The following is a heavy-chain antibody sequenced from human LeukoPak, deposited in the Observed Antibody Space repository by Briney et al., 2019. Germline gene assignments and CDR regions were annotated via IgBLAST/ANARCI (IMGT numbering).Heavy chain of an antibody. CDR2: IIPIFGTA. D-gene: IGHD3-10*01. Sequence: GASVKVSCKASGGTFSSYAISWVRQAPGQGLEWMGGIIPIFGTANYAQKFQGGVTITADESTSTAYMELSSLRSEDTAVYYCARGGDYYGSGKIWFDPWGQGTLVTVSS. J-gene: IGHJ5*02. V-gene: IGHV1-69*01. CDR3: ARGGDYYGSGKIWFDP. CDR1: GGTFSSYA.